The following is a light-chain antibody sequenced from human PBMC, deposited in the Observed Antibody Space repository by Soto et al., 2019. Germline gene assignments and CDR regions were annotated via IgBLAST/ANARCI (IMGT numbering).Light chain of an antibody. V-gene: IGLV2-11*01. CDR1: SSDVAIYNY. CDR3: CSYAGSYTFARNV. CDR2: DVS. J-gene: IGLJ1*01. Sequence: QSALTQPRSVSGSPGQSVTISCTGTSSDVAIYNYISGYQQHPGEAPKLMIHDVSERPSGVPDRFSGSKSGNTASLTISGLQAEDEADYYCCSYAGSYTFARNVFGTGTKVTVL.